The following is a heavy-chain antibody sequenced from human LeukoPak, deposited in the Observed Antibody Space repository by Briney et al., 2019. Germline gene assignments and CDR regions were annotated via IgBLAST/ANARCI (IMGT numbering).Heavy chain of an antibody. Sequence: GGSLRLSCAASGFTFSSYSMNWVRQAPGKGLEWVSSISSSSSYIYYADSVKGRFTISRDNAKNSLYLQMNSLRAEDTAVYYCERVPHCSSTSCSSDYWGQGTLVTVSS. CDR2: ISSSSSYI. CDR1: GFTFSSYS. J-gene: IGHJ4*02. V-gene: IGHV3-21*01. D-gene: IGHD2-2*01. CDR3: ERVPHCSSTSCSSDY.